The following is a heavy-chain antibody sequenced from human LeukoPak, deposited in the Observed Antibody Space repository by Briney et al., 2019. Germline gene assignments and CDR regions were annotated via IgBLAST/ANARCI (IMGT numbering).Heavy chain of an antibody. D-gene: IGHD3-16*01. CDR2: ISAYNGNT. Sequence: ASVKVSCKASGYTFTSYGISWVRQAPGQGLEWMGWISAYNGNTNYAQKLQGRVTMTTDTSTSTAYVELRSLRSDGTAVYFCARDLPVFQLIPYYYYYMDVWGKGTTVTVSS. CDR3: ARDLPVFQLIPYYYYYMDV. J-gene: IGHJ6*03. V-gene: IGHV1-18*01. CDR1: GYTFTSYG.